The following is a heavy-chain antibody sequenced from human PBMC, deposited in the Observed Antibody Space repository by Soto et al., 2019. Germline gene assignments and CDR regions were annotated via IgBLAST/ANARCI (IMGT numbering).Heavy chain of an antibody. CDR1: GGSISSSSYY. V-gene: IGHV4-39*01. Sequence: QLQLQESGPGLVKPSETLSLTCTVSGGSISSSSYYWGWIRQPPGKGLEWIGSIYYSGSTYYNPSIKSRVTISVDTSKNQCSLKLSSVTAADTAVYYCARHSSGYYGYYYYYGMDVWGQGTTVTVSS. D-gene: IGHD3-22*01. J-gene: IGHJ6*02. CDR3: ARHSSGYYGYYYYYGMDV. CDR2: IYYSGST.